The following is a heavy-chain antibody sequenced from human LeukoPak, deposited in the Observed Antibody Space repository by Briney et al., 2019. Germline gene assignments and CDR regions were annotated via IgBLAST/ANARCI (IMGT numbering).Heavy chain of an antibody. V-gene: IGHV1-2*02. Sequence: ASVKVSCKASGYTFTGYYMHWVRQAPGQGLEWMGWINPNSGGTNYAQKFQGRVTMTRDTSISTAYMGLSRLRSDDTAVYYCARAPYGSGSPGDYWGQGTLVTVSS. J-gene: IGHJ4*02. CDR2: INPNSGGT. CDR3: ARAPYGSGSPGDY. CDR1: GYTFTGYY. D-gene: IGHD3-10*01.